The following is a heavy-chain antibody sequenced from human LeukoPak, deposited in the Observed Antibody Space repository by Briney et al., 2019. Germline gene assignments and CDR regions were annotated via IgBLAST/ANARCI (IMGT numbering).Heavy chain of an antibody. Sequence: PGGSLRLSCAASGFTFSSYEMNWVRQAPGKGLEWVSYISSSGSTIYYADSVKGRFTISRDNAKNSLYLQMNSLRAEDTAVYYCARGANRYYYDSSGYHWGQGTLVTVSS. CDR3: ARGANRYYYDSSGYH. CDR1: GFTFSSYE. J-gene: IGHJ4*02. D-gene: IGHD3-22*01. V-gene: IGHV3-48*03. CDR2: ISSSGSTI.